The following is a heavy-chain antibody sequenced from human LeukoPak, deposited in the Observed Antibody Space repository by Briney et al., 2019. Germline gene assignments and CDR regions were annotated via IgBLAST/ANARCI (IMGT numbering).Heavy chain of an antibody. J-gene: IGHJ6*02. V-gene: IGHV3-9*01. CDR3: AKDTFSGYYGMDV. CDR1: GFTFDDYA. CDR2: TSWNSGSI. Sequence: PGRSLRLSCAASGFTFDDYAMHWVRQAPGKGLEWVSGTSWNSGSIGYADSVKGRFTISRDNAKNSLYLQMNSLRAEDTALYYCAKDTFSGYYGMDVWGQGTTVTVSS. D-gene: IGHD3-10*01.